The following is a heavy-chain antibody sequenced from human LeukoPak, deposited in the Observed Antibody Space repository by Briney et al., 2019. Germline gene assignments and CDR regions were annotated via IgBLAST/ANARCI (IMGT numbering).Heavy chain of an antibody. D-gene: IGHD6-19*01. J-gene: IGHJ4*02. V-gene: IGHV3-74*01. CDR3: ARLTVTGTNY. CDR2: INTGGCTT. Sequence: PGVSQTLSCVVSGFTFSNYRMLWVRRSPGKGLVCVSGINTGGCTTISADSEKGRFTISRDNAKNTLYLQMNRLRAEDTAVYYCARLTVTGTNYWGQGTLVTVSS. CDR1: GFTFSNYR.